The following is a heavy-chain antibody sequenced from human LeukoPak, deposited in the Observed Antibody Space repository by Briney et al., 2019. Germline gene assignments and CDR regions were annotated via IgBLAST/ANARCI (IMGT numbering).Heavy chain of an antibody. CDR1: GFILCDYS. D-gene: IGHD6-19*01. Sequence: GGSLRLSCAASGFILCDYSCKWVRQHPGKGLEWISYIGGDSVNRLYADSVKGRFTISRENAKNSNYLQMSSLRAEDTAVYYCLISFLSPIAVRKGGGFDVWGQGTMVTVSS. J-gene: IGHJ3*01. CDR3: LISFLSPIAVRKGGGFDV. V-gene: IGHV3-48*01. CDR2: IGGDSVNR.